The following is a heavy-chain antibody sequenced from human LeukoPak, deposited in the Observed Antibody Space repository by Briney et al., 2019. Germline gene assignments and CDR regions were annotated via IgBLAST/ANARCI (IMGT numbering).Heavy chain of an antibody. V-gene: IGHV3-21*01. CDR3: AKIGVSGQWYFDL. CDR1: ESTFSSFP. CDR2: ISSSGSLI. J-gene: IGHJ2*01. Sequence: GGSLRLSCTASESTFSSFPMSWVRQAPGRGLEWISSISSSGSLIYYADSLKGRITVSRDNAKNSLYVQMNSLRAEDTAVNYYAKIGVSGQWYFDLWGRGTLVTVSS. D-gene: IGHD5/OR15-5a*01.